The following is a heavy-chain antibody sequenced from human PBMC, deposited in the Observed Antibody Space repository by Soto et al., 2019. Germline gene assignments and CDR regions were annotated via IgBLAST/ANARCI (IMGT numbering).Heavy chain of an antibody. V-gene: IGHV1-69*12. Sequence: QVQLVQSGAEVKKPGSSVKVSCKASGGTFRSYAISWVRQAPGQGLEWMGGIIPIFGTADYAQKFQGRVTINADESTSTAYMELSSLRSEDTAVYYCARHVPAAGYYYGMDVWGQGTTVTVSS. CDR3: ARHVPAAGYYYGMDV. CDR2: IIPIFGTA. D-gene: IGHD2-2*01. CDR1: GGTFRSYA. J-gene: IGHJ6*02.